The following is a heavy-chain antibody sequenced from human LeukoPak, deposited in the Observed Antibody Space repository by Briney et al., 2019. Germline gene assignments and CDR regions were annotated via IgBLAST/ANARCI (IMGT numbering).Heavy chain of an antibody. CDR3: AKGQELDDGVFDS. V-gene: IGHV3-23*01. CDR1: GFTFSRIA. J-gene: IGHJ4*02. CDR2: IRSNGDTA. Sequence: GGSLRLSCAASGFTFSRIAMTWVRQAPGKGLEWVATIRSNGDTAYNADSVRGRFAISRDNSKNALFLQMNSLRVEDTAIYYCAKGQELDDGVFDSWGQGTLVTVSS. D-gene: IGHD1-1*01.